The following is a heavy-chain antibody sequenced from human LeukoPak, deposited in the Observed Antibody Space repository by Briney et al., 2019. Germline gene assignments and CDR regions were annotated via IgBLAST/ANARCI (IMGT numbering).Heavy chain of an antibody. J-gene: IGHJ5*02. CDR3: ARHSGSHEEDWFDP. Sequence: SETLSLTCTVSGVSISSYYWSWIRQPPGKGLEWIGYIYYSGSTNYNPSLESRVTISVDTSENQFSLKLSSVTAADTAVYCCARHSGSHEEDWFDPWGQGTLVTVSS. D-gene: IGHD1-26*01. V-gene: IGHV4-59*08. CDR1: GVSISSYY. CDR2: IYYSGST.